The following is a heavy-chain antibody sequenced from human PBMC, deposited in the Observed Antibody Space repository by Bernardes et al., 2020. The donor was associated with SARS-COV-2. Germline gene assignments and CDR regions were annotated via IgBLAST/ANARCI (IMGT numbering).Heavy chain of an antibody. CDR3: ARDHGAMVRGSTADYYYYYGMDV. J-gene: IGHJ6*02. CDR2: IKQDGSEK. V-gene: IGHV3-7*01. Sequence: GGSLRLSCAASGFTFSSYWMSWVRQAPGKGLEWVANIKQDGSEKYYVDSVKGRFTISRDNAKNSLYLQMNSLRAEDTAVYYCARDHGAMVRGSTADYYYYYGMDVWGQGTTVTVSS. CDR1: GFTFSSYW. D-gene: IGHD3-10*01.